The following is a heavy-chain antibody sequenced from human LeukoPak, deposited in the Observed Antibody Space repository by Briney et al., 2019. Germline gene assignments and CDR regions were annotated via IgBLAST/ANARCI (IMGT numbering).Heavy chain of an antibody. V-gene: IGHV4-59*01. J-gene: IGHJ5*02. Sequence: SETLSLTCTVSGGSISSYYWSWIRQPPGKGLEWIGYIYYSGSTNYNPSLKSRVTISVDTSKNQFSLKLSSVTAADTAVYYCARGRIALNWFDPWGQGTLVTVSS. CDR2: IYYSGST. CDR3: ARGRIALNWFDP. CDR1: GGSISSYY. D-gene: IGHD2-21*01.